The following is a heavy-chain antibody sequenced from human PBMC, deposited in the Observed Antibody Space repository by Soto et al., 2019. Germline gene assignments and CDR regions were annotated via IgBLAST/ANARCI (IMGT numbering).Heavy chain of an antibody. V-gene: IGHV4-61*01. Sequence: QVQLQESGPGLVKPSETLSLTCTVSGGSVSSGSYYWSWMRQPPGKGLEWIGYIYYSGSTNYNPSLKSRVTISVETSKNQFSLKLSSVTAADTAVYYCAREGGRYRYDMFDYWGQGTLVTVSS. CDR3: AREGGRYRYDMFDY. D-gene: IGHD5-18*01. CDR2: IYYSGST. J-gene: IGHJ4*02. CDR1: GGSVSSGSYY.